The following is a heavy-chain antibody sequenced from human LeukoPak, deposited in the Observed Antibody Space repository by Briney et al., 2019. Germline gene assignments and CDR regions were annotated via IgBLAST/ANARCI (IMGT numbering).Heavy chain of an antibody. CDR2: ISGSGGST. D-gene: IGHD3-16*02. CDR1: GFTFSGSA. Sequence: PGGSLRVSCAASGFTFSGSAMSWVRQAPGKGLEWVSAISGSGGSTYYADSVKGRFTISRDNSKNTLYLQMNSLRAEDTAVYYCAKEGLDFAGVFANGFDYWGQGTLVTVSS. J-gene: IGHJ4*02. CDR3: AKEGLDFAGVFANGFDY. V-gene: IGHV3-23*01.